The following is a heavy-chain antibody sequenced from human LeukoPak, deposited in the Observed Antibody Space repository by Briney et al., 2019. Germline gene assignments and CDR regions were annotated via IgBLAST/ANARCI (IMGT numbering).Heavy chain of an antibody. CDR1: GFTFSSYE. CDR3: ARGGSYFDISGYYFY. V-gene: IGHV3-48*03. J-gene: IGHJ4*02. D-gene: IGHD3-22*01. Sequence: GGSLRLSCAASGFTFSSYEMNWVRQGPGKGLEWVSYISSSGSTKYYADSVKGRFTVSRDNAKKSLYLQMNSLRTEDTAVYYCARGGSYFDISGYYFYWGQGTLVTVSS. CDR2: ISSSGSTK.